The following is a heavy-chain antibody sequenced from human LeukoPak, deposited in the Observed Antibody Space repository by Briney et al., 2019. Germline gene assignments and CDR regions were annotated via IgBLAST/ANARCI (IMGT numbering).Heavy chain of an antibody. J-gene: IGHJ4*02. CDR2: ISSSSSYI. CDR1: GFTFSSYS. D-gene: IGHD6-13*01. CDR3: AREEQQLVLPDY. Sequence: GGSLRLSCAASGFTFSSYSMNWVRQAPGKGLEWVSSISSSSSYIYYADSVKGRFTISRDNAKNSLYLQMNSLRAEDTAVYYCAREEQQLVLPDYWGQGTLVTVPS. V-gene: IGHV3-21*01.